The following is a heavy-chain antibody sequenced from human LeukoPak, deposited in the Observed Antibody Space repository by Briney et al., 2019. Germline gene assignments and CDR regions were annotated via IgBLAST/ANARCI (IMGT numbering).Heavy chain of an antibody. V-gene: IGHV4-59*01. CDR1: GASISSYF. D-gene: IGHD3-22*01. Sequence: SETLSLTCSVSGASISSYFWSWIRQPPGKGLEWIGYIYHSGTTNYNPSLKSRIAISLDTSKKQFSLRMRSVTAADTAVYYCARSTSGYYSKHYYFYMDVWGKGTTVTVSS. CDR2: IYHSGTT. J-gene: IGHJ6*03. CDR3: ARSTSGYYSKHYYFYMDV.